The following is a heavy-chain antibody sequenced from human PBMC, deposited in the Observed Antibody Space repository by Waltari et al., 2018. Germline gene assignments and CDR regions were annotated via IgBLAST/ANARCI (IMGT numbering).Heavy chain of an antibody. CDR3: ASLTYYDILTGYSPDY. Sequence: QLQLQESGPGLVKPSETLSLTCTVSGGSISSSSYYWGWIRQPPGKGLEWIGSIYYSGSTYYNPSLKSRVTISVETSKTQFSLKLSSVTAADTAVYYCASLTYYDILTGYSPDYWGQGTLVTVSS. CDR2: IYYSGST. V-gene: IGHV4-39*01. D-gene: IGHD3-9*01. CDR1: GGSISSSSYY. J-gene: IGHJ4*02.